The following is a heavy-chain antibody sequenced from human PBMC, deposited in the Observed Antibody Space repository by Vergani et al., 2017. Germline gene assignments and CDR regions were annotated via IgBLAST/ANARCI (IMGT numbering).Heavy chain of an antibody. Sequence: QLQLQESGSGLVKPSQTLSLTCAVSGGSISSGGYSWSWIRQPPGKGLEWIGYIYYSGSTYYNPSLKSRVTISVDTSKNQFSLKLSSVTAADTAVYYCASPEYSSSADERAFDIWGQGTMVTVSS. CDR1: GGSISSGGYS. J-gene: IGHJ3*02. CDR2: IYYSGST. D-gene: IGHD6-6*01. V-gene: IGHV4-30-2*03. CDR3: ASPEYSSSADERAFDI.